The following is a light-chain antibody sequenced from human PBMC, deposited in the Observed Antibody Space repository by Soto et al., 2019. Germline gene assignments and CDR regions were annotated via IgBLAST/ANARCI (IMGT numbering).Light chain of an antibody. V-gene: IGLV4-69*01. CDR3: QTWGTGFHVV. J-gene: IGLJ2*01. CDR1: SGHSDYA. CDR2: VNSDGSH. Sequence: QPVLTQSPSASASLGASVKLTCTLSSGHSDYAIAWHQQQPEKGPRYLMKVNSDGSHSKGDGIPDRFSGSSSGAERYLTISSLQSEDEADYYCQTWGTGFHVVFGGGTKLTVL.